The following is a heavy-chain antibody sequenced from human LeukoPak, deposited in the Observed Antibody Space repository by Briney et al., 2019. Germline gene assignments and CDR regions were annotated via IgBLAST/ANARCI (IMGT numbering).Heavy chain of an antibody. V-gene: IGHV1-18*04. Sequence: ASVKVSCKASGYTFTSYGISWVRQAPGRGLEWMGWISAYNGNTNYAQKLQGRVTMTTDTSTSTAYMELRSLRSDDTAVYYCARGRILWFGELFPFDYWGQGTLVTVSS. CDR3: ARGRILWFGELFPFDY. CDR2: ISAYNGNT. CDR1: GYTFTSYG. D-gene: IGHD3-10*01. J-gene: IGHJ4*02.